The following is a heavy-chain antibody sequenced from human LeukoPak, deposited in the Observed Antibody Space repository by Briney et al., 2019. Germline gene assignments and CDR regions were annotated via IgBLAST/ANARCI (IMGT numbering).Heavy chain of an antibody. CDR3: AKVGDYSSGWYYFDY. J-gene: IGHJ4*02. CDR2: ISGSGGRT. Sequence: PGGSLRLSCAASGFTFSNYGMSWVRQAPGKGLEWVSTISGSGGRTYYADSVKGRFTISRDNSKNTLYLQMKSLRAEDTAVYYCAKVGDYSSGWYYFDYWGQGTLVTVSS. V-gene: IGHV3-23*01. CDR1: GFTFSNYG. D-gene: IGHD6-19*01.